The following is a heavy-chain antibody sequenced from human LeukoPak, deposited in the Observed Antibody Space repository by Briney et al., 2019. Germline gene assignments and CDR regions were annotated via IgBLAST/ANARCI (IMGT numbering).Heavy chain of an antibody. Sequence: GGSLRLSCSPSGFTFSIYSMNWARQAPGKGLECVSSISSSSSYIYYAHSVKSRFTISRDNAKNSLYLQMNSLTAEDTAVYYCARDPARQISFDIWGQGTMVTVSS. CDR2: ISSSSSYI. J-gene: IGHJ3*02. V-gene: IGHV3-21*01. CDR1: GFTFSIYS. CDR3: ARDPARQISFDI.